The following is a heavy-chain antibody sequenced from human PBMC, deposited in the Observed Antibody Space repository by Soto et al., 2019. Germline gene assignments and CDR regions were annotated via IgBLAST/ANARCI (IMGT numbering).Heavy chain of an antibody. CDR2: IVVGSGNT. Sequence: GASVKVSCKASGFTFTSSAVQWVRQARGQRLEWIGWIVVGSGNTNYAQKFQERVTITRDMSTSTAYMELSGLRSEDTAVYYCAAPRGPLWFGELMDYYYYGMDVWGQGTTVTVSS. CDR1: GFTFTSSA. V-gene: IGHV1-58*01. J-gene: IGHJ6*02. D-gene: IGHD3-10*01. CDR3: AAPRGPLWFGELMDYYYYGMDV.